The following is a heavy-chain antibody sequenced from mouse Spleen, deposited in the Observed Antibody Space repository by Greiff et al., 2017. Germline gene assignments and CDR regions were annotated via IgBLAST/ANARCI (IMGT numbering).Heavy chain of an antibody. CDR1: GYTFTSYN. CDR3: ARQGYITTVVAGDYYAMDY. J-gene: IGHJ4*01. D-gene: IGHD1-1*01. Sequence: LQQSGAELVRPGASVKMSCKASGYTFTSYNMHWVMQTPRQGLECIGAIYLGNGDSSYNQKSKGKATLTVDKSSSTACMQLSSLTSEDSAVYFCARQGYITTVVAGDYYAMDYWGQGTSVTVSS. V-gene: IGHV1-12*01. CDR2: IYLGNGDS.